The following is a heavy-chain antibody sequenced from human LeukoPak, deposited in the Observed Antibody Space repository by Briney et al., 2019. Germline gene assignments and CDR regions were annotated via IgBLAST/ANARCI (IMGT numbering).Heavy chain of an antibody. J-gene: IGHJ5*02. D-gene: IGHD5-24*01. CDR2: IYYSGNT. CDR3: ARLLSRAYWFDP. CDR1: GGSISSYY. V-gene: IGHV4-59*08. Sequence: SETLSLTCTVSGGSISSYYWSWIRRPPGKGLEWIGYIYYSGNTDYNPSLKGRVTFSVDTSKNQFSLKLSSVTAADTAVYYCARLLSRAYWFDPWGQGTLVTVSS.